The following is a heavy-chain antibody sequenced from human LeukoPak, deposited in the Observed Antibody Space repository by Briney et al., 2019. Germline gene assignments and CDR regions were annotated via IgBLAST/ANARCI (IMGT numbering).Heavy chain of an antibody. CDR1: VGSFSGYY. CDR2: INHSGST. CDR3: ARGLWFGEFDTSFDY. J-gene: IGHJ4*02. D-gene: IGHD3-10*01. V-gene: IGHV4-34*01. Sequence: SETLSLTCAVYVGSFSGYYWSWIRQPPGKGLEWIGEINHSGSTNYNPSLKSRVTISVDTSKNQFSLKLSAVTAADTAVYYCARGLWFGEFDTSFDYWGQGTLVTVSS.